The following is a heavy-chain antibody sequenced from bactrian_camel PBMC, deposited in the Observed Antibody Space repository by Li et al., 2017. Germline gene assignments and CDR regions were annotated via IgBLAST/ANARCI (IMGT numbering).Heavy chain of an antibody. J-gene: IGHJ4*01. CDR1: YTYNEGD. Sequence: HVQLVESGGGSVQAGGSLRLSCGYTYNEGDMAWFRQAPGKEREGVAAIDIDGSTTYAESVKGRFTISRDNAKNALYLQMNALKPEDSAMYYCAAARGRNLEGRGRCTLGFEWWGQGTQVTVS. CDR3: AAARGRNLEGRGRCTLGFEW. CDR2: IDIDGST. D-gene: IGHD1*01. V-gene: IGHV3S53*01.